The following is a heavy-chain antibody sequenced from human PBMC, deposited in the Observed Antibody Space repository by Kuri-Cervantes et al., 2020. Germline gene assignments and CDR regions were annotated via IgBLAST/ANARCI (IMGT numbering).Heavy chain of an antibody. J-gene: IGHJ6*02. CDR3: ARIRLGAIVATMRDGMDV. V-gene: IGHV3-7*01. D-gene: IGHD5-12*01. CDR1: GFPFSSYW. CDR2: IKQDGSEK. Sequence: GGSLRLSCAASGFPFSSYWMSWVRQAPGKGLEWVANIKQDGSEKYYADSVKGRFTISRDNAKNSLYLQMNSLRAEDTAVYYCARIRLGAIVATMRDGMDVWGQGTTVTVSS.